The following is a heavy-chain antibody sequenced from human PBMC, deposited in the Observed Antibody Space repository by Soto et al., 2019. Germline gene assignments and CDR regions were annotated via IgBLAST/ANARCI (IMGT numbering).Heavy chain of an antibody. CDR2: IYYDGST. V-gene: IGHV4-39*02. J-gene: IGHJ4*02. Sequence: SETLSLTCTVSGGSININNYYWACIRQPPGKGLAWIASIYYDGSTYYDTSLKSRVTISRDTSKNQFSLRLTSMTAADTAVYYCAKVVVAATRHSDFDSWGQGTLVTVSS. CDR3: AKVVVAATRHSDFDS. CDR1: GGSININNYY. D-gene: IGHD2-15*01.